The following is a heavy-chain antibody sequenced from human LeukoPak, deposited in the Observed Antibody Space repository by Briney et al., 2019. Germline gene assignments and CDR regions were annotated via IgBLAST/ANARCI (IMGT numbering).Heavy chain of an antibody. D-gene: IGHD3-22*01. CDR2: ISSSSSYI. CDR1: GFPFTSYA. J-gene: IGHJ4*02. CDR3: ARVDYDTSGYPDY. V-gene: IGHV3-21*01. Sequence: GGSLRLSCAASGFPFTSYAMSWVRQAPGKGLEWVSSISSSSSYIYYADSVKGRFTISRDNAKNSLYLQMNSLRAEDTALYYCARVDYDTSGYPDYWGQGTLVTVSS.